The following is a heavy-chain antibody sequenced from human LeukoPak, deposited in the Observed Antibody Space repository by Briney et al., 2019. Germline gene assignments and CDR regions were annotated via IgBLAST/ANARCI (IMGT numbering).Heavy chain of an antibody. CDR2: ISWNSGSI. V-gene: IGHV3-9*01. D-gene: IGHD3-22*01. CDR3: GKGRSYDSSGSSDY. J-gene: IGHJ4*02. Sequence: GRSLRLSCAASGFTFDDYAMHWVRQAPWKGLEWVSGISWNSGSIGYADSVKGRFTISRDNVKNSLYLQMNSLRAEDTALYYCGKGRSYDSSGSSDYWGQGTLVTVSS. CDR1: GFTFDDYA.